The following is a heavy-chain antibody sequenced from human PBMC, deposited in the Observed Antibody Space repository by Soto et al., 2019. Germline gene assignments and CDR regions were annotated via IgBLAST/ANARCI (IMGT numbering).Heavy chain of an antibody. CDR3: ARDRSSMITFGGVTVLDY. V-gene: IGHV1-18*01. D-gene: IGHD3-16*02. CDR1: GYTFPSYG. J-gene: IGHJ4*02. CDR2: ISAYNGDT. Sequence: GXSGKVSFRGSGYTFPSYGISWVRQAPGQGLEWMGWISAYNGDTNHAQRRQGRVTMTTDTSTSTVNMELRSLRSDDAAVYYCARDRSSMITFGGVTVLDYWGQGPLVNVSS.